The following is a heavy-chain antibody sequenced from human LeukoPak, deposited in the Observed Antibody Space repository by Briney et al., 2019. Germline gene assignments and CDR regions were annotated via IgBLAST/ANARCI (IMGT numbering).Heavy chain of an antibody. J-gene: IGHJ3*02. Sequence: PGGSLGLSCAASGFTFSDYYMSWFRQAPGKGLEWISYSSGSGSTISYADSVNGRFIISRDNAKNSLYLQMNSLRAEDTAMYYCARDLSGTYIMSNAFDIWGQGTTVTVS. V-gene: IGHV3-11*04. CDR2: SSGSGSTI. CDR1: GFTFSDYY. D-gene: IGHD1-26*01. CDR3: ARDLSGTYIMSNAFDI.